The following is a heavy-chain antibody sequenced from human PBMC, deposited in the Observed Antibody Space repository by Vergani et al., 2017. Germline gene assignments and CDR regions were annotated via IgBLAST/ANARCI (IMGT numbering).Heavy chain of an antibody. CDR2: ISGSGGST. CDR1: GFTFSSYA. CDR3: AKPTMVRGVSWEYYFDY. D-gene: IGHD3-10*01. V-gene: IGHV3-23*01. J-gene: IGHJ4*02. Sequence: EVQLLESGGGLVQPGGSLRLSCAASGFTFSSYAMSWVRQAPGKGLEWVSAISGSGGSTYYADSVKGRFTISRDNSKTTLYLQMNSLRAEDTAVYYCAKPTMVRGVSWEYYFDYWGQGTLVTVSS.